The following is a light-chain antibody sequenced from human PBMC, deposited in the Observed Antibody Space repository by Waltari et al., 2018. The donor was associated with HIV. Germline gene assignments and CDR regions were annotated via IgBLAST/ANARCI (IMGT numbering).Light chain of an antibody. CDR1: SSDVGGYNY. J-gene: IGLJ2*01. V-gene: IGLV2-8*01. CDR3: SSQAGSKVV. Sequence: QSALTQPPSASGSPGQSVTLSCTGTSSDVGGYNYVSWHQQHPGKAPKLMIYDVIKRPAGVPDRFSGSKSGTTASLTVSGLQPEDEADYYCSSQAGSKVVFGGGTRLTVL. CDR2: DVI.